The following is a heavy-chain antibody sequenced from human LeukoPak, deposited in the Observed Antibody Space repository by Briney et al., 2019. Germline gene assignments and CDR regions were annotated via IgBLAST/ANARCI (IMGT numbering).Heavy chain of an antibody. Sequence: PGGSLRLSYAASGFTFSSYCMHWVRQAPGKGLEWVAVIWYDGSSKYYADSVKGRFTISRDNSKNTLYLQMNSLRAEDTAVYYCARPTYSGSYYWFDYWGQGTLVTVSS. J-gene: IGHJ4*02. V-gene: IGHV3-33*01. CDR1: GFTFSSYC. CDR3: ARPTYSGSYYWFDY. D-gene: IGHD1-26*01. CDR2: IWYDGSSK.